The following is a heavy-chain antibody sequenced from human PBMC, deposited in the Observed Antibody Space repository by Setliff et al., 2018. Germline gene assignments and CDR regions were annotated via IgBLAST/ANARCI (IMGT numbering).Heavy chain of an antibody. V-gene: IGHV1-18*01. CDR1: GFTFTDSI. D-gene: IGHD2-2*01. Sequence: VASVKVSCKASGFTFTDSIVNWVRQAPGQGLEWVGWLSPYNGNTYFAHKFQGRFTLTTDTSTTTAYMEVRSLTSDDTAVYYCARLVRYCTRTTCPSVPGAEVWGQGTLVTVSS. CDR2: LSPYNGNT. J-gene: IGHJ4*02. CDR3: ARLVRYCTRTTCPSVPGAEV.